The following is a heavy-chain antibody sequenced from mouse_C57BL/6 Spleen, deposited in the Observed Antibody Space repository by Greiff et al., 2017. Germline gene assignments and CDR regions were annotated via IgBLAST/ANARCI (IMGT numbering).Heavy chain of an antibody. J-gene: IGHJ4*01. CDR2: INPYNGDT. CDR1: GYSFTGYF. V-gene: IGHV1-20*01. CDR3: AREPHYYAMDY. Sequence: VQLQQSGPELVKPGDSVKISCKASGYSFTGYFMNWVMQSHGKSLEWIGRINPYNGDTFYNQKFKGKATLTVDKSSSTAHMELRLLTSEDSAVYYGAREPHYYAMDYWGQGTSVTVSS.